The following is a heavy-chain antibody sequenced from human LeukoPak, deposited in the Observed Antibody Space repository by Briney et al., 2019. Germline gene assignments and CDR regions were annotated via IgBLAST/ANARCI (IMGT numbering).Heavy chain of an antibody. Sequence: PSETLSLTCAVYGGSFSGYYWSWIRQPPGKGLEWIGEINHSGSTNYNPSLKSRVTISVDTSKNQFSLKLSSVTAADTAVYYCARGGYYDSSGYPNLCDYWGQGTLVTVSS. CDR1: GGSFSGYY. CDR2: INHSGST. CDR3: ARGGYYDSSGYPNLCDY. D-gene: IGHD3-22*01. V-gene: IGHV4-34*01. J-gene: IGHJ4*02.